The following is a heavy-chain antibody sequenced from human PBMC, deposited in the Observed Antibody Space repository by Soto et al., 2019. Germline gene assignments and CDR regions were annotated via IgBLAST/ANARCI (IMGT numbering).Heavy chain of an antibody. Sequence: QVQLQGSGPGLVKPSETLSLTCTVSGGSVISGSYYWSWIRQPPGKGLEWVGCIPDTGSGGYNPSLKSRVTISVHTSTRQFSLRLNSVTAADTAVYYCARAHSGYDPLGMDVWGQGTTVTVSS. CDR1: GGSVISGSYY. CDR2: IPDTGSG. J-gene: IGHJ6*02. CDR3: ARAHSGYDPLGMDV. V-gene: IGHV4-61*01. D-gene: IGHD5-12*01.